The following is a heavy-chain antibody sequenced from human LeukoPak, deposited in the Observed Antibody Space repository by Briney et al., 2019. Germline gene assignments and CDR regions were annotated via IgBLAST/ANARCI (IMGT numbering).Heavy chain of an antibody. CDR1: GFTFSSYA. Sequence: GGSLRLSCAASGFTFSSYAMNWVRQAPGKGLEWVSVISVSGGGTLYADSVKGRFTISRDNSKNTLYLQMNSLRAEDTAVYYCAKDFVPAAMFAWFDDWGQGTLVTVSS. CDR3: AKDFVPAAMFAWFDD. D-gene: IGHD2-2*01. V-gene: IGHV3-23*01. J-gene: IGHJ4*02. CDR2: ISVSGGGT.